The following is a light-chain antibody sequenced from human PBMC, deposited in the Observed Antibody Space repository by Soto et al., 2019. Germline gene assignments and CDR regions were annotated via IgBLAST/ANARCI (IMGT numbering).Light chain of an antibody. CDR2: AAS. CDR1: QSVTTY. Sequence: EIVLTQSPATLSLSPGERATLSCRANQSVTTYLAWYQQKAGQAPRLVIYAASTRATGIPDRFSGSGSGTDFTLTISRLEPEDFAVFYCQQYAVSPITFGQGTRLEIK. CDR3: QQYAVSPIT. J-gene: IGKJ5*01. V-gene: IGKV3-20*01.